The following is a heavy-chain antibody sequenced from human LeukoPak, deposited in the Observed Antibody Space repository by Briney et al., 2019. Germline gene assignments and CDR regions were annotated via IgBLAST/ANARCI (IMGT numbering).Heavy chain of an antibody. CDR1: GDSISRSRHF. Sequence: PSETLSLTCNVSGDSISRSRHFWAWIRQSPGRGLEWIGYIYNSGSTYYNPSLKSRVTISVDTSKNQFSLRLSSVTAADTAVYYCARGVEMETTPYDYWGQGTLVTVSS. CDR3: ARGVEMETTPYDY. J-gene: IGHJ4*02. V-gene: IGHV4-39*01. D-gene: IGHD5-24*01. CDR2: IYNSGST.